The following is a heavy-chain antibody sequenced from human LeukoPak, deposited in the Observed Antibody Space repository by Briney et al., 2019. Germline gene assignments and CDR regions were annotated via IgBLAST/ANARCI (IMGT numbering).Heavy chain of an antibody. Sequence: SETLSLTCTVSGGSLRSNSYYWGWIRQPPGKGLEWFGIIHYSGRTSYNPSLKSRVTISVETSKNQFALKLRSVTAADTAVYDCARGDRGWLQLDYWGEGALVTVSS. CDR3: ARGDRGWLQLDY. CDR1: GGSLRSNSYY. CDR2: IHYSGRT. V-gene: IGHV4-39*01. D-gene: IGHD5-24*01. J-gene: IGHJ4*02.